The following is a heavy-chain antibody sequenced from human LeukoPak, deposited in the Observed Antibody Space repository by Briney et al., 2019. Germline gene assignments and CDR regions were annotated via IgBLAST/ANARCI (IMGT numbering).Heavy chain of an antibody. Sequence: PGGSLRLSCAASGFTFSSYGMHWVRQAPGKGLEWVAFIRYDGSNKYYADSVKGRFTISRDNSKNTLYLQMNSLRAEDTAVYYCAKESEDDYDFWSGPMSSIDPWGQGTLVTVSS. J-gene: IGHJ5*02. CDR3: AKESEDDYDFWSGPMSSIDP. D-gene: IGHD3-3*01. V-gene: IGHV3-30*02. CDR1: GFTFSSYG. CDR2: IRYDGSNK.